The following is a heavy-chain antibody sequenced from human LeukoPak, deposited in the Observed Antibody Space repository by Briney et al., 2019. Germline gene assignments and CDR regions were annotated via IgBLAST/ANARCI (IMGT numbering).Heavy chain of an antibody. Sequence: SETLSLTCAVYGGSFSGYYWSWIRQPPGTGVEWIGEINHSGSTNYNPSLKSRVTISVDTSKNQFSLKLSSVTAADTAVYYCARGPRGYSYGYFDYWGQGTLVTVSS. D-gene: IGHD5-18*01. CDR1: GGSFSGYY. V-gene: IGHV4-34*01. CDR3: ARGPRGYSYGYFDY. J-gene: IGHJ4*02. CDR2: INHSGST.